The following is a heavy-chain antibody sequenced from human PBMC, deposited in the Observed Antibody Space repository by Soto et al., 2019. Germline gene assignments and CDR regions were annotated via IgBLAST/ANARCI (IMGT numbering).Heavy chain of an antibody. Sequence: QVQLRQWGAGLLKPSETLSLTCAVYGGSFSGYYWSWIRQPPGKGLEWIGEINHSGSTNYNPSLKSRVTISVDTSKNQFSLKLSSVTAADTAVYYCARTYSSSWSPFDYWGQGTLVTVSS. V-gene: IGHV4-34*01. J-gene: IGHJ4*02. CDR3: ARTYSSSWSPFDY. CDR2: INHSGST. CDR1: GGSFSGYY. D-gene: IGHD6-13*01.